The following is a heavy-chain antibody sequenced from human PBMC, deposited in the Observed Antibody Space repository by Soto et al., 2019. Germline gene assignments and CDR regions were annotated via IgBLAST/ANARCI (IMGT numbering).Heavy chain of an antibody. CDR3: ARGRCSSTSCYRYYYYGMDV. V-gene: IGHV4-34*01. J-gene: IGHJ6*02. CDR2: INHSGST. CDR1: GGSSSGYY. Sequence: SETLSLTCAVYGGSSSGYYWSWIRQPPGKGLEWIGEINHSGSTNYNPSLKSRVTIPVDTSKNQFSLKLSSVTAAETAVYYCARGRCSSTSCYRYYYYGMDVWGQGTTVTVSS. D-gene: IGHD2-2*01.